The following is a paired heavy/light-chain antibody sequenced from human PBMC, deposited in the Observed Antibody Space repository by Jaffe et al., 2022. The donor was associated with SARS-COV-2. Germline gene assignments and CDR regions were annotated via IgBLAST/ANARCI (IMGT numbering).Heavy chain of an antibody. CDR2: ISWNSGSI. J-gene: IGHJ6*03. CDR3: AKEARPAAQFTPYSYYYYMDV. V-gene: IGHV3-9*01. D-gene: IGHD2-2*01. Sequence: EVQLVESGGGLVQPGRSLRLSCAASGFTFDDYAMHWVRQAPGKGLEWVSGISWNSGSIGYADSVKGRFTISRDNAKNSLYLQMNSLRAEDTALYYCAKEARPAAQFTPYSYYYYMDVWGKGTTVTVSS. CDR1: GFTFDDYA.
Light chain of an antibody. J-gene: IGLJ2*01. CDR2: QDS. CDR3: QAWDSSTANVV. V-gene: IGLV3-1*01. Sequence: SYELTQPPSVSVSPGQTASITCSGDKLGDKYACWYQQKPGQSPVLVIYQDSKRPSGIPERFSGSNSGNTATLTISGTQAMDEADYYCQAWDSSTANVVFGGGTKLTVL. CDR1: KLGDKY.